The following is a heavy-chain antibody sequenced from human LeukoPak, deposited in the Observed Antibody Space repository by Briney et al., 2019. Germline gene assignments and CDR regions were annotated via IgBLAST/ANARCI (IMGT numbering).Heavy chain of an antibody. D-gene: IGHD6-19*01. Sequence: SQTLSLTCSGSGGAIGTNTYYWVWIRQSPSKGLEWLGCIYKSGAPYYNPSLESRLTISLDTSKNQFYLHVPSVTAADTAVYFCARRGVYSSGDWFDTWGQGILVTVSS. CDR3: ARRGVYSSGDWFDT. CDR2: IYKSGAP. J-gene: IGHJ5*02. V-gene: IGHV4-39*01. CDR1: GGAIGTNTYY.